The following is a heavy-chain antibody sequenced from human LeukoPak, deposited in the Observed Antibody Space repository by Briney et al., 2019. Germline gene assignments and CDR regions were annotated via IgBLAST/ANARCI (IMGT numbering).Heavy chain of an antibody. Sequence: PSETPSLTCSVSGGSIRGYYWSWIRQPAGKGLEWIGRVFTDGSSNYNPSLKRRVTMSVDTSNNQFSLKLSSVTAADTAVYYCARDLGLSLDYWGQGTLVTVSS. CDR1: GGSIRGYY. J-gene: IGHJ4*02. CDR3: ARDLGLSLDY. D-gene: IGHD3-16*01. CDR2: VFTDGSS. V-gene: IGHV4-4*07.